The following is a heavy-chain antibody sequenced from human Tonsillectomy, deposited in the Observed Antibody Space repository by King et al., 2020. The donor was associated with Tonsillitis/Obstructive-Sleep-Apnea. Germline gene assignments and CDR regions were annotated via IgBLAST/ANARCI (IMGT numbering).Heavy chain of an antibody. CDR3: AKESCSSTSCYTEMYNWFDP. CDR1: GFTFSSYA. CDR2: ISYDGSNK. Sequence: VQLVESGGGVVQPGRSLRLSCAASGFTFSSYAMHWVRQAPGKGLEWVAVISYDGSNKYYADSVKGRFTISRDNSKNTLYLQMNSLRAEDTAVYYCAKESCSSTSCYTEMYNWFDPWGQGTLVTVSS. D-gene: IGHD2-2*02. J-gene: IGHJ5*02. V-gene: IGHV3-30*04.